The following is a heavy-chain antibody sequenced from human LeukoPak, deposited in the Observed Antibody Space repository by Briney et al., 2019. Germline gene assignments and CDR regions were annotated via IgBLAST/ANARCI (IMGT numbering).Heavy chain of an antibody. V-gene: IGHV4-4*02. D-gene: IGHD6-19*01. CDR2: IYHRGST. CDR1: GGSISSTHW. Sequence: SETLSLTCAVSGGSISSTHWWSWVRQPPGKGLEWIGEIYHRGSTNYNPSLKSRVTISVDKSKNQFSLKLNSVTAADTAVYYCARGSVAGRTYNWFDPWGQGTLVTVSS. J-gene: IGHJ5*02. CDR3: ARGSVAGRTYNWFDP.